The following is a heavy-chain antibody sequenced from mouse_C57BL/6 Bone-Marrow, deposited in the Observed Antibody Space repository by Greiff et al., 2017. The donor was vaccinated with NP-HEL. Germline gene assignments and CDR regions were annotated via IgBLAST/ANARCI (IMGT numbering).Heavy chain of an antibody. D-gene: IGHD1-1*01. CDR2: IYPRSGNT. V-gene: IGHV1-81*01. CDR1: GYTFTSYG. J-gene: IGHJ1*03. Sequence: QVQLKESGAELARPGASVKLSCKASGYTFTSYGISWVKQRTGQGLEWIGEIYPRSGNTYYNEKFKGKATLTADKSSSTAYMELRSLTSEDSAVYFCARPITTVVEVFYWYFDVWGTGTTVTVSS. CDR3: ARPITTVVEVFYWYFDV.